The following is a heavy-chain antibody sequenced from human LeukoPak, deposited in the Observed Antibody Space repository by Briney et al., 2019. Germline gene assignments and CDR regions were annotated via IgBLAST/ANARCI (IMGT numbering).Heavy chain of an antibody. D-gene: IGHD5-18*01. CDR3: ARDTVDTANRPPIYYYYYMDV. Sequence: VASVKVSCKASGGTFSSYAISWVRQAPGQGLEWMGGIIPIFGTANYAQKFQGRVTITTDESTSTAYMELSSLRSEDTAVYYCARDTVDTANRPPIYYYYYMDVWGKGTTVTVSS. CDR2: IIPIFGTA. V-gene: IGHV1-69*05. J-gene: IGHJ6*03. CDR1: GGTFSSYA.